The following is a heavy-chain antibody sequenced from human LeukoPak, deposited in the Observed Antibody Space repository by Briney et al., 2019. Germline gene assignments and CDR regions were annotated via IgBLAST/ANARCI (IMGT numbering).Heavy chain of an antibody. CDR3: AKPRRVDYGVYYYMDV. CDR1: GFTFSSYA. D-gene: IGHD4-17*01. V-gene: IGHV3-23*01. Sequence: GGSLRLSCAASGFTFSSYAMNWVRQAPGKGLEWVSGITGSGGHTYYADFVRGRFTVSRDNSKKTVWLQMNSLRAEDTAVYYCAKPRRVDYGVYYYMDVWGTGTTVTVSS. J-gene: IGHJ6*03. CDR2: ITGSGGHT.